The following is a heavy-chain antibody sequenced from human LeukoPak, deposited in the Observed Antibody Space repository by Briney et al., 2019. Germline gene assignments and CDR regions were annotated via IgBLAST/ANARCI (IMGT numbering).Heavy chain of an antibody. CDR3: TMEGA. D-gene: IGHD3-3*01. Sequence: GGSLRLSWAGSGFTFSNAWVSWVRQAPEKGLQWVGRIKSKTDGGTIDYAAPVKGRFTISRDDSKSTVYLQMNSLKTDDTAVYYCTMEGAWGQGTLVTVSS. CDR1: GFTFSNAW. J-gene: IGHJ5*02. CDR2: IKSKTDGGTI. V-gene: IGHV3-15*01.